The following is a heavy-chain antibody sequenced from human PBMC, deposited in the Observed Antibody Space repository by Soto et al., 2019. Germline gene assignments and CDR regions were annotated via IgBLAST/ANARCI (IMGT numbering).Heavy chain of an antibody. CDR3: ARGDIVATIDYYYYGMDA. D-gene: IGHD5-12*01. J-gene: IGHJ6*02. Sequence: SVKVSCKASGGTFSSYAISWVRQAPGQGLEWMGGIIPIFGTANYAQKFQGRVTITADESTSTAYMELSSRRSEDTAVYYCARGDIVATIDYYYYGMDAWGQGTTVTVSS. CDR2: IIPIFGTA. V-gene: IGHV1-69*13. CDR1: GGTFSSYA.